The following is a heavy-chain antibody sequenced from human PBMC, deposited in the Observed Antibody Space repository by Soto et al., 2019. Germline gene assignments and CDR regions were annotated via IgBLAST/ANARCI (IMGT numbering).Heavy chain of an antibody. J-gene: IGHJ4*02. V-gene: IGHV3-48*02. D-gene: IGHD6-19*01. CDR2: ISSSSSTI. CDR1: GFTFSSYS. Sequence: EVQLVESGGGLVQPGGSLRLSCAASGFTFSSYSMNWVRQAPGKGLEWVSYISSSSSTIYYADSVKGRFTISRDNAKNSLYLQMKSLRDEDTAVYYCARDTYSSGWNYFDYWGQGTLVTVSS. CDR3: ARDTYSSGWNYFDY.